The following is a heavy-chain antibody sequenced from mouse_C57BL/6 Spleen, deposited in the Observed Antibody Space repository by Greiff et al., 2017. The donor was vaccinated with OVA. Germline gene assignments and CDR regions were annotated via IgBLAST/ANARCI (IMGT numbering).Heavy chain of an antibody. CDR3: AIEDYYGSSYEFAY. Sequence: VQLQQPGAELVKPGASVKVSCKASGYTFTSYWMHWVKQRPGQGLEWIGRIHPSASDTNYNQKFKGKATLTVDKSSSTAYMQLSSLTSEDSAVYYCAIEDYYGSSYEFAYWGQGTLVTVSA. D-gene: IGHD1-1*01. J-gene: IGHJ3*01. CDR2: IHPSASDT. V-gene: IGHV1-74*01. CDR1: GYTFTSYW.